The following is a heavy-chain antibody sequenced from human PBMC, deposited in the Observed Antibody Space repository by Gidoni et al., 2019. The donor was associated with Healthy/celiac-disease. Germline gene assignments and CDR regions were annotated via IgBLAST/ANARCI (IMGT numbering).Heavy chain of an antibody. J-gene: IGHJ4*02. V-gene: IGHV3-30-3*01. Sequence: QVQLVESGGGVVKPGRSLRLSCAASGFTFSSYAMHWVRQAPGKGLEWVAVISYDGSNKYYADSVKGRFTISRDNSKNTLYLQMNSLRAEDTAVYYCARDGGVDTAMVRLGLFDYWGQGTLVTVSS. D-gene: IGHD5-18*01. CDR1: GFTFSSYA. CDR2: ISYDGSNK. CDR3: ARDGGVDTAMVRLGLFDY.